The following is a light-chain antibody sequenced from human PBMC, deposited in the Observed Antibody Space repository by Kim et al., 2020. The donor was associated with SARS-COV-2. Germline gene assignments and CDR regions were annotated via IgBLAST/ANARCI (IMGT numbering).Light chain of an antibody. V-gene: IGKV1-9*01. CDR3: QQFNSYPLT. CDR1: QGISSD. Sequence: ASVRDRVTITYRASQGISSDLAWYQQEPGKAPRLLIYAASTLQIGVPSRFSGSGSGTDFTLTISSLQPEDFATYHCQQFNSYPLTFGGGTKVDIK. CDR2: AAS. J-gene: IGKJ4*01.